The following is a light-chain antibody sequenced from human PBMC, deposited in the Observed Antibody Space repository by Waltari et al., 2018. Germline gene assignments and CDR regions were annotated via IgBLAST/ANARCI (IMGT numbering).Light chain of an antibody. CDR3: MQTLQTPYT. CDR2: WAS. Sequence: DIVMTQSPLSLPVTPGEPASISCRSSESLLHSNGYTYLDWYLQKPGQSPHLLIYWASNRASGVPDRFSGSGSGTDFTLKISRVEAEYVGVYYCMQTLQTPYTFGQGTKLEIK. V-gene: IGKV2-28*01. CDR1: ESLLHSNGYTY. J-gene: IGKJ2*01.